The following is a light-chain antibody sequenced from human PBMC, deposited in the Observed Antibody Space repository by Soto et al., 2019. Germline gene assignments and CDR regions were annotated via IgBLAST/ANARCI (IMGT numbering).Light chain of an antibody. Sequence: DIQMTQSPSTLSGSVGDRVTTTCRASQTISSWLAWYQQKPGKAPKLLIYKASTLKSGVPSRFSGSGSGTEFTLTISSLQPDYFATYYCQHYNSYSEAFGQGTKVDIK. J-gene: IGKJ1*01. CDR2: KAS. CDR1: QTISSW. CDR3: QHYNSYSEA. V-gene: IGKV1-5*03.